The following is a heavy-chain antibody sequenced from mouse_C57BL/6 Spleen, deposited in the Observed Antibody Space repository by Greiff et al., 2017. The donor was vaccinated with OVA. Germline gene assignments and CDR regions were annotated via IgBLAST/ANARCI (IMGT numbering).Heavy chain of an antibody. CDR1: GFTFSSYG. D-gene: IGHD1-1*01. CDR3: ARHTAYGSSPHWYFDV. J-gene: IGHJ1*03. Sequence: EVKLMESGGDLVKPGGSLKLSCAASGFTFSSYGMSWVRQTPDKRLEWVATISSGGSYTYYPDSVKGRFPISRDNAKNTLYLQMSSLKSEDTAMYYCARHTAYGSSPHWYFDVWGTGTTVTVSS. V-gene: IGHV5-6*01. CDR2: ISSGGSYT.